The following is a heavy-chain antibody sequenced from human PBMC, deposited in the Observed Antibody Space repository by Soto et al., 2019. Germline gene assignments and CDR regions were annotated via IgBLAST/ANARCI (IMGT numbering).Heavy chain of an antibody. CDR3: ARHAFDWLSVTWFDY. CDR2: IYYSGST. D-gene: IGHD3-9*01. Sequence: SETLSLTCTVSGGSISSSSYYWGWIRQPPGKGLEWIGSIYYSGSTYYNPSLKSRVTISVDTSKNQFSLKLSSVTAADTAVYYCARHAFDWLSVTWFDYWGQGTLVTVSS. J-gene: IGHJ4*02. CDR1: GGSISSSSYY. V-gene: IGHV4-39*01.